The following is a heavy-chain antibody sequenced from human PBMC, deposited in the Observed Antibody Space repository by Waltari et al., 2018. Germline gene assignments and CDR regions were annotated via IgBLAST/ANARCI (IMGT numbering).Heavy chain of an antibody. CDR2: ISYDGSKK. V-gene: IGHV3-30*18. Sequence: QVQLVESGGGVVQPGRSLRLSCAASGFVFSTFGMHWVRQAPGKGLRWVAVISYDGSKKSYSDSVEGRFTIARDNSKNTLSLLMNSLRIEDTAVYYCAKPQANRGYTYDPIHFDSWGQGTLVTVSS. D-gene: IGHD5-18*01. J-gene: IGHJ4*02. CDR1: GFVFSTFG. CDR3: AKPQANRGYTYDPIHFDS.